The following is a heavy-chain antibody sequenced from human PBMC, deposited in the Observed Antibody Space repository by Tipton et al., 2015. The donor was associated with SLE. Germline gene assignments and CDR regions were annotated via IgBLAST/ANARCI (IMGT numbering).Heavy chain of an antibody. CDR1: GGSISSGGYS. V-gene: IGHV4-61*08. J-gene: IGHJ3*02. CDR3: ARDSPEAFDI. CDR2: IYYSGST. Sequence: TLSLTCAVSGGSISSGGYSWSWIRQPPGKGLEWIGYIYYSGSTNYNPSLKSRVTISVDTSKNQFSLKLSSVTAADTAVYYCARDSPEAFDIWGQGTMVTVSS.